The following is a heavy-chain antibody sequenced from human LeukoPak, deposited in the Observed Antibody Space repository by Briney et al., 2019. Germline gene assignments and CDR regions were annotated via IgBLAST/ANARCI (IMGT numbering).Heavy chain of an antibody. J-gene: IGHJ3*02. D-gene: IGHD2-15*01. CDR1: GYSISSGYY. CDR3: ARKGRADIVVVVAATDLAFDI. Sequence: SETLSLTCAVSGYSISSGYYWGWIRQPPGKGLEWIRSIYHSGSTYYNPSLKSRVTISVDTSKNQSSLKLSSVTAADTAVYYCARKGRADIVVVVAATDLAFDIWGQGTMVTVSS. CDR2: IYHSGST. V-gene: IGHV4-38-2*01.